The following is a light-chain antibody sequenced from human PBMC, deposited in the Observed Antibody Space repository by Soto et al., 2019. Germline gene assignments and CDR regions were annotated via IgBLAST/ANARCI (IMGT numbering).Light chain of an antibody. Sequence: EIVMTQSPATLSMSPGERATLSCRASQILNRDLAWYQQKPGQSPRLLIFGASIRATGIPARFSGSGSGTDFTLTISSLQSEDFATYYCLQDHNYPWTFGQGTKVDIK. CDR2: GAS. V-gene: IGKV3-15*01. CDR1: QILNRD. J-gene: IGKJ1*01. CDR3: LQDHNYPWT.